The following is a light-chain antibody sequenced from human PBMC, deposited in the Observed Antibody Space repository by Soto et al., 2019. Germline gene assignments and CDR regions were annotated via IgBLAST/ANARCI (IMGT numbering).Light chain of an antibody. CDR2: QVT. J-gene: IGLJ1*01. CDR1: SSDLAIYNY. CDR3: SSYASTRNFV. V-gene: IGLV2-14*01. Sequence: QSVLTQPASVSGSPGQSITISCTGTSSDLAIYNYVSWYQQQPGKAPKLMIYQVTNRPSGVSNRFSGARSGHTASLTISGLQAEDDANYYCSSYASTRNFVFGTGTKVTVL.